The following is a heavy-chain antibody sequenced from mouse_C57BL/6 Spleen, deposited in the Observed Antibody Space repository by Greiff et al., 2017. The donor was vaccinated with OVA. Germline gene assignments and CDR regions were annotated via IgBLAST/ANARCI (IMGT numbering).Heavy chain of an antibody. D-gene: IGHD1-1*01. Sequence: VKLMESGPGLVQPSQSLSITCTVSGFSLTSYGVHWVRQSPGKGLEWLGVIWRGGSTDYNAAVMSRLSITKDNSKSQVFFKMNSLQADDTAIYYCAKNPNYCGSSYGYFDVWGTGTTVTVSS. CDR2: IWRGGST. CDR3: AKNPNYCGSSYGYFDV. V-gene: IGHV2-5*01. J-gene: IGHJ1*03. CDR1: GFSLTSYG.